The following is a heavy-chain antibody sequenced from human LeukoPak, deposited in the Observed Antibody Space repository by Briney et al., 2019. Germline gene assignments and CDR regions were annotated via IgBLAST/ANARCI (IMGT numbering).Heavy chain of an antibody. D-gene: IGHD6-6*01. Sequence: SETLSLTCTVSGYSISSGYYWGWIRHPPGKGLEWIGSIYHSGSTNYNASLKSRVTISIDKSKNQFSLKLSSRTAADTAVYYCSRVPTPLIRRVAAHPYFDYWGQGNLVTVSS. CDR2: IYHSGST. J-gene: IGHJ4*02. V-gene: IGHV4-38-2*02. CDR3: SRVPTPLIRRVAAHPYFDY. CDR1: GYSISSGYY.